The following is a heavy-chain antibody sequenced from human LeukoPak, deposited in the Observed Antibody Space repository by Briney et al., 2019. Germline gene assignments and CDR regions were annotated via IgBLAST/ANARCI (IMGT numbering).Heavy chain of an antibody. CDR1: GFTFSSNT. CDR2: ISSSSSTI. CDR3: ARDRNYGLDV. V-gene: IGHV3-48*04. J-gene: IGHJ6*02. Sequence: GGSLRLSCVASGFTFSSNTMNWVRQAPGKGLEWVSYISSSSSTIYYADSVKGRFTISRDNAKNSLYLQMNSLRAEDTAVFYCARDRNYGLDVWGQGTTVTVSS.